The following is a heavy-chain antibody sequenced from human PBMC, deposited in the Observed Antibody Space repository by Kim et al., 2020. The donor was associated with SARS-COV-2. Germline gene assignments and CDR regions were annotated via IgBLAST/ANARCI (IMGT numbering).Heavy chain of an antibody. CDR2: INHSGTT. J-gene: IGHJ4*02. CDR3: ARRSAGVDW. Sequence: SETLSLTCAVYAGSFSGHYWNWIRQSPGVGLEWIGEINHSGTTNYNPSLKSRVTLSVDTSKNQFSLKLTSVTAADTAVYYCARRSAGVDWWGQGTPVPVS. V-gene: IGHV4-34*01. CDR1: AGSFSGHY.